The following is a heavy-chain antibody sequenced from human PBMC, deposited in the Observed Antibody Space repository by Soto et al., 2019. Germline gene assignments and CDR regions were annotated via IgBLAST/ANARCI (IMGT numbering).Heavy chain of an antibody. Sequence: SMKLSCKASGATFRSYAISWLRQARAQGLEWMGRIIPIFGTANYAQKFQGRVTITADESTSTAYMELSSLRSEDTAVYYCARDRLLWFGELSRYYYVMDVWGQGTTVTVSS. CDR1: GATFRSYA. J-gene: IGHJ6*02. D-gene: IGHD3-10*01. CDR3: ARDRLLWFGELSRYYYVMDV. V-gene: IGHV1-69*13. CDR2: IIPIFGTA.